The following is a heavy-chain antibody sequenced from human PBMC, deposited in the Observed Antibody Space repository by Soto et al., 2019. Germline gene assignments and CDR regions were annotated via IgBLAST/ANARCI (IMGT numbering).Heavy chain of an antibody. CDR1: GFTLRSYA. J-gene: IGHJ4*02. Sequence: GGFLRLSCAASGFTLRSYAMILVRQAPGKGLECVSAISGSGGSTYYADSVKGRFTISRDNSKNTLYPQMNSLRAEDTAVYYCAQRPYDFWSGHPRFDYWGQGTLVTVSS. V-gene: IGHV3-23*01. D-gene: IGHD3-3*01. CDR3: AQRPYDFWSGHPRFDY. CDR2: ISGSGGST.